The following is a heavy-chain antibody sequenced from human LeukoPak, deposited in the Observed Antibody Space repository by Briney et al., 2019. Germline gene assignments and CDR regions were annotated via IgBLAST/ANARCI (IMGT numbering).Heavy chain of an antibody. Sequence: GGSLRLSCTASGFTFGDYAMSWFRQAPGKGLEWVGFIRSKAYGGTTEYAASVKGRFTISRDDSKSIAYLQMNSLKTEDTAVYYCTREISVVTPAQPDYWGQGTLVTVSS. CDR3: TREISVVTPAQPDY. V-gene: IGHV3-49*03. CDR1: GFTFGDYA. D-gene: IGHD4-23*01. CDR2: IRSKAYGGTT. J-gene: IGHJ4*02.